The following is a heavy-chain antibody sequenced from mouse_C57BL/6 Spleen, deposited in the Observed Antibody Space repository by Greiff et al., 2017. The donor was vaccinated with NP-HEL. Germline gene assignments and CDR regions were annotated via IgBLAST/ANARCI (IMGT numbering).Heavy chain of an antibody. CDR2: ISSGGDYI. CDR3: TRVLYYYGSPYAMDY. CDR1: GFTFSSYA. V-gene: IGHV5-9-1*02. Sequence: EVKLVESGEGLVKPGGSLKLSCAASGFTFSSYAMSWVRQTPEKRLEWVAYISSGGDYIYYADTVKGRFTISRDNARNTLYLQMSSLKSEDTAMYYCTRVLYYYGSPYAMDYWGQGTSVTVSS. D-gene: IGHD1-1*01. J-gene: IGHJ4*01.